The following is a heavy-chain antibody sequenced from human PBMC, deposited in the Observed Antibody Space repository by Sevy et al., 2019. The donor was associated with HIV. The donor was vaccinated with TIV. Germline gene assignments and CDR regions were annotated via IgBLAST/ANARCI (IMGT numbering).Heavy chain of an antibody. V-gene: IGHV3-33*03. Sequence: GGSLRLSCAASGFDFSTYDMHWVRQAPGKGLEWVAFISFDGSDKWYGDSVKGRFTISRDNSKNTLYVQMNTLRDEDTSVYYCAKRERSYYDSSGNYDAFDVWGQGTLVTVSS. CDR1: GFDFSTYD. CDR3: AKRERSYYDSSGNYDAFDV. J-gene: IGHJ3*01. D-gene: IGHD3-22*01. CDR2: ISFDGSDK.